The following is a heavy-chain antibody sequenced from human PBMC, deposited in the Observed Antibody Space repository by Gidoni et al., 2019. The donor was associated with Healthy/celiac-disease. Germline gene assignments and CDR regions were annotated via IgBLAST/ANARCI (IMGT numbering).Heavy chain of an antibody. CDR1: GGSISSYY. Sequence: QVQLQESGPGLVKPSETLSLTCTVPGGSISSYYWSWIRQPPGKGLEWFGYSYYSGSTNYNPSLKSRVTRSVDTSKNQFSLKLSSVTAADTAVYYFARSVAGTGGRVDYWGQGTLVTVSS. CDR2: SYYSGST. CDR3: ARSVAGTGGRVDY. V-gene: IGHV4-59*01. D-gene: IGHD6-19*01. J-gene: IGHJ4*02.